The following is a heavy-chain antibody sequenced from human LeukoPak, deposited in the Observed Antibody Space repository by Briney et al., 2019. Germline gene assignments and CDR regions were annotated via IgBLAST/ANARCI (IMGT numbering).Heavy chain of an antibody. J-gene: IGHJ3*02. CDR2: ISAYNGNT. CDR1: GYTFTSYG. D-gene: IGHD3-3*01. CDR3: ARARFLEWLLYGVVSDAFDI. V-gene: IGHV1-18*01. Sequence: GASVKVSCKASGYTFTSYGISWVRQAPGQGLEWMGWISAYNGNTNYAQKLQGRVTMTTDTSTSTAYMELRSLRSDDTAVYYCARARFLEWLLYGVVSDAFDIWGQGTMVTVSS.